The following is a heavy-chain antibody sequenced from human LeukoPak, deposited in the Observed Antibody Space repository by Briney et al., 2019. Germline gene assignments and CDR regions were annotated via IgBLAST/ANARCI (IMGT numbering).Heavy chain of an antibody. CDR2: ISYDGSNK. J-gene: IGHJ5*02. CDR1: GFTFSSYA. Sequence: GGSLRLSCAASGFTFSSYATHWVRQAPGKGLEWVAVISYDGSNKYYADSVKGRFTISRDNSKNTLYLQMNSLRAEDTAVYYCARNRIVGASNWFDPWGQGTLVTVSS. D-gene: IGHD1-26*01. V-gene: IGHV3-30-3*01. CDR3: ARNRIVGASNWFDP.